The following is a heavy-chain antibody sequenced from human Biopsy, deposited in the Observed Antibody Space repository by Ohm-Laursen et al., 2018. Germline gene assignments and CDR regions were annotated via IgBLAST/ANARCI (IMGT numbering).Heavy chain of an antibody. CDR1: GFTFSSYG. J-gene: IGHJ6*02. Sequence: SLRLSCTASGFTFSSYGIHWVRQAPGKGLEWVAVIWYDGSNKYSADSVKGRFSISRDNSKNTVYLQMNSLRAADTAVYYCARDRYYGSESYYSHYNMDVWGQGTTVSVSS. V-gene: IGHV3-33*01. CDR3: ARDRYYGSESYYSHYNMDV. CDR2: IWYDGSNK. D-gene: IGHD3-10*01.